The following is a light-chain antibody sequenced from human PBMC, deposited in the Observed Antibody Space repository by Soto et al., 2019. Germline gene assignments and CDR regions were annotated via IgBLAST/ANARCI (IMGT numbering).Light chain of an antibody. CDR3: QQSYSTPRT. J-gene: IGKJ2*02. CDR2: AAS. CDR1: QSVSGY. V-gene: IGKV1-39*01. Sequence: DIQMTQSPSSLSASVGDRVTITCRASQSVSGYLNWYQQKPGTAPKLLIYAASILQSGVPSRFSGSGSGTDFTLTINSLQPEDFATYYCQQSYSTPRTFGQGTKLEIK.